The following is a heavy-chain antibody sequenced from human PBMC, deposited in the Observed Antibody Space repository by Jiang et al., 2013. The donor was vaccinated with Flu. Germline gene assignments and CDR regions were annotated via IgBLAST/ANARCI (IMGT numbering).Heavy chain of an antibody. D-gene: IGHD3-22*01. V-gene: IGHV3-23*01. J-gene: IGHJ4*02. CDR2: LVVVVVA. CDR1: GFTFSSYA. CDR3: AKDRGTYYYDSSPLFY. Sequence: RLSCAASGFTFSSYAMSWVRRGSEGRGWSGSQLLVVVVVAHTTADSVKGRFTISRDNSKNTLYLQMNSLRAEDTAVYYCAKDRGTYYYDSSPLFYWGQGTLVTVSS.